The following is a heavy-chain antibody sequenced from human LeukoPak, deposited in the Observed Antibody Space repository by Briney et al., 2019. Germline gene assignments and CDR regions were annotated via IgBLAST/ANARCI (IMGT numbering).Heavy chain of an antibody. V-gene: IGHV4-4*07. CDR3: AREMKGNYDVLTGYYHSYHYGMDV. J-gene: IGHJ6*02. D-gene: IGHD3-9*01. CDR1: GGSISTYY. Sequence: TSSETLSPTFTVSGGSISTYYWSWLRQPAGKGLEWIGRIYTSGSTKYNPSLKGRVSMAVDTSKNQFSLNLSSVSAADTAVYYCAREMKGNYDVLTGYYHSYHYGMDVWGQGTTVIVSS. CDR2: IYTSGST.